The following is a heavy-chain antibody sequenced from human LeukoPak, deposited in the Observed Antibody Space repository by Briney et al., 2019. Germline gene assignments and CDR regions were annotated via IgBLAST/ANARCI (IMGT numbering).Heavy chain of an antibody. D-gene: IGHD3-22*01. CDR3: AATGARYYYDSSGYYSFDY. CDR2: ISGSGGST. CDR1: GFTFSSYA. V-gene: IGHV3-23*01. Sequence: GRSLRLSRAASGFTFSSYAMSWAPDAPGKGLEWVSAISGSGGSTYYADSVKGRFTISRDNSKNTLYLQMNSLRAEDTAVYYCAATGARYYYDSSGYYSFDYWGQGTLVTVSS. J-gene: IGHJ4*02.